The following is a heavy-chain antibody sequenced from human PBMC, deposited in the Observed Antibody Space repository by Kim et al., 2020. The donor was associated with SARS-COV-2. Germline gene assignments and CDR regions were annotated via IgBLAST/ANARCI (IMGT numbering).Heavy chain of an antibody. D-gene: IGHD1-26*01. CDR3: ASRRYTGTYYYFDY. J-gene: IGHJ4*02. Sequence: GSLRLSCAASGFTFSSYWMHWVRQAPGNGLVWVSRINSDGGTTSYADSVKGRFTISRDNAKSTLYLQMNSLRAEDTAVYYCASRRYTGTYYYFDYWGQGTLVTVSS. CDR2: INSDGGTT. CDR1: GFTFSSYW. V-gene: IGHV3-74*01.